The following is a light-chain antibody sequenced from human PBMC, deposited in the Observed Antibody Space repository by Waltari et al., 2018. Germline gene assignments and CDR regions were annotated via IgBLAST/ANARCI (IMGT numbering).Light chain of an antibody. CDR1: SDVGGYIF. V-gene: IGLV2-14*03. CDR3: SSYTSSISVV. CDR2: DVT. J-gene: IGLJ2*01. Sequence: QSALTPPASVSGSPGQSITISCTGTSDVGGYIFVSWYRQHPGKAPKLMVYDVTNRPSGVSNRFSGSKSGNTASLTFSGLQAEDEADYDCSSYTSSISVVFGGGTKLTVL.